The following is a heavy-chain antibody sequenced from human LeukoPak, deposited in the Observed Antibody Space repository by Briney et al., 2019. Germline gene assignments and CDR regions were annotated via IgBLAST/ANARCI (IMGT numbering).Heavy chain of an antibody. D-gene: IGHD2-15*01. CDR2: IYPGDSDT. CDR1: GYSFTSYW. CDR3: ARSGGGSERWFDP. V-gene: IGHV5-51*01. J-gene: IGHJ5*02. Sequence: GESLKISCKGSGYSFTSYWIGWVRQMPGKGLGWMGIIYPGDSDTRYSPSFQGLVTISADKSVTTAYLQWSSLKASDTAMYYCARSGGGSERWFDPWGQGTLVTVSS.